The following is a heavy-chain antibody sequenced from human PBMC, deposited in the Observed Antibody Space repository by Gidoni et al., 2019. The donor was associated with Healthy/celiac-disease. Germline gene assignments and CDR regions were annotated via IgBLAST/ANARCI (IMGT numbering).Heavy chain of an antibody. D-gene: IGHD3-16*02. Sequence: EVQLLEYGGGLVQPGGSLRLSCAASGVTFSSYAMSWFRQAPGKGLEWVSAISGSGGSTYYADSVKGRFTISRDNSKNTLYLQMNSLRAEDTAVYYCAKLGSYRQTFFDYWGQGTLVTVSS. J-gene: IGHJ4*02. CDR1: GVTFSSYA. CDR3: AKLGSYRQTFFDY. V-gene: IGHV3-23*01. CDR2: ISGSGGST.